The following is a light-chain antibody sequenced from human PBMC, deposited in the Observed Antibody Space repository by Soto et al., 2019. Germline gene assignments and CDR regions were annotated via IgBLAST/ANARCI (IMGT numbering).Light chain of an antibody. CDR3: VQATQTHWT. Sequence: DIVMTQTPLSSPVTLGHAASISCRSSQSLLHSDGNTYLSWFQQRPGQPPRLLSYKVSDRFSGVPDRFSGSGAGTDFTLTISRVEAEDVGIYYCVQATQTHWTFGQGTNVEI. CDR1: QSLLHSDGNTY. CDR2: KVS. V-gene: IGKV2-24*01. J-gene: IGKJ1*01.